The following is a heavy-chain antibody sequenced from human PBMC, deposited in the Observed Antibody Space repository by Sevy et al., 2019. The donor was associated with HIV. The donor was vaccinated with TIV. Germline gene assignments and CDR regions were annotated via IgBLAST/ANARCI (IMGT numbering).Heavy chain of an antibody. Sequence: GGSLRLSCAASGFTFSAYSMNWVRQAPGKGLEWVSYISSSCGTIYYADSVKGQFTISRDNAKSSLYLQMNGLRAEDTAVYYCARAGGDCYSKNECWFVSWGQGTLVTVSS. CDR2: ISSSCGTI. V-gene: IGHV3-48*01. J-gene: IGHJ5*01. CDR3: ARAGGDCYSKNECWFVS. D-gene: IGHD2-21*01. CDR1: GFTFSAYS.